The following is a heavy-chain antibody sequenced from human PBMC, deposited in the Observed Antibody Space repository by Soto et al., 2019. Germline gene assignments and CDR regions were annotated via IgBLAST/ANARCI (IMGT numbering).Heavy chain of an antibody. D-gene: IGHD2-21*01. CDR1: GFTFDNFA. V-gene: IGHV3-23*01. CDR3: ARGGDAYKNGH. J-gene: IGHJ4*02. Sequence: GGSLRLSCAASGFTFDNFAMSWVRLAPGKGLEWVSDISVSDGTYYGDSVKGRCTISRDNSKNTLYLQMNNLRAEDTAVYYCARGGDAYKNGHWGQGTLVTVSS. CDR2: ISVSDGT.